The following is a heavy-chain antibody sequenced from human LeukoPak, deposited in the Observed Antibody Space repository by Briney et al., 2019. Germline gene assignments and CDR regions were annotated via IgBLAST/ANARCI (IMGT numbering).Heavy chain of an antibody. CDR3: ARAWIDVVVPATFDY. V-gene: IGHV4-30-4*01. CDR2: IYYSGST. J-gene: IGHJ4*02. CDR1: GGSISSGDYY. Sequence: SQTLSLTCTVSGGSISSGDYYWGWIRQPPGKGLEWIGYIYYSGSTYYNPSLKSRVTISVDTSKNQFSLKLSSVTAADTAVYYCARAWIDVVVPATFDYWGQGTLVTVSS. D-gene: IGHD2-2*01.